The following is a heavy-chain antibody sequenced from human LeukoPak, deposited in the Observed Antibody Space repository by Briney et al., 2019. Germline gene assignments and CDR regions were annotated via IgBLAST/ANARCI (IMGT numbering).Heavy chain of an antibody. Sequence: GGSLRLSCAASGFTFDDYGMSWVRQAPGKGLEWVANIKQDGSEKNYVDSVKGRFIISRDNAKNSLYLQMNSLRAEDTAVYYCARETPHNSGRDWGQGTLVT. V-gene: IGHV3-7*01. J-gene: IGHJ4*01. D-gene: IGHD6-19*01. CDR1: GFTFDDYG. CDR2: IKQDGSEK. CDR3: ARETPHNSGRD.